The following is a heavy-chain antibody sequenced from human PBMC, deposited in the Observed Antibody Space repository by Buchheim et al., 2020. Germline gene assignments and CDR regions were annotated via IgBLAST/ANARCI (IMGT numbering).Heavy chain of an antibody. CDR2: IYYSGST. J-gene: IGHJ4*02. CDR1: GGSISGYF. Sequence: QVRLQESGPGLVKPSETLSLTCTVSGGSISGYFWSWIRQPPGKGLEWIGYIYYSGSTHYNPTLKSRVTISVDTSKNQFFLKLTSVTAADTAVYYCARTGGGGGGYWGQGTL. V-gene: IGHV4-59*01. D-gene: IGHD2-21*01. CDR3: ARTGGGGGGY.